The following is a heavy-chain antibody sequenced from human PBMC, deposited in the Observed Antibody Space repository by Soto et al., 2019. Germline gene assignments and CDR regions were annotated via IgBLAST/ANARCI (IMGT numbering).Heavy chain of an antibody. CDR2: IYYSGST. D-gene: IGHD3-10*01. Sequence: QVQLQESGPGLVKPSQTLSLTCPVSGGSLSSGGYYWSWTRQHPGKGLEWIGYIYYSGSTYYNPSLKCRVTISVGTSKDQFSLKLSSVTAADTAVYYCARVRNGYGSGSYYYTFDYWGQGTLVTVSS. J-gene: IGHJ4*02. CDR3: ARVRNGYGSGSYYYTFDY. V-gene: IGHV4-31*03. CDR1: GGSLSSGGYY.